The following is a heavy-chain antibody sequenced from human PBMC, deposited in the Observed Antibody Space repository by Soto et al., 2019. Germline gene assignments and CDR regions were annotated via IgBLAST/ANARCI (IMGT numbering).Heavy chain of an antibody. V-gene: IGHV4-4*07. Sequence: ASETLSLTCTVSGASITGRSYWSWIRQPAGKGLEWIGRFSLSGATNYNPSLRGRVTMSADVSKNQFSLRLTSVTAADTALYYCARGMTPLGAPAWYYFDSWGQGTLVTVSS. J-gene: IGHJ4*02. CDR3: ARGMTPLGAPAWYYFDS. CDR1: GASITGRSY. D-gene: IGHD2-15*01. CDR2: FSLSGAT.